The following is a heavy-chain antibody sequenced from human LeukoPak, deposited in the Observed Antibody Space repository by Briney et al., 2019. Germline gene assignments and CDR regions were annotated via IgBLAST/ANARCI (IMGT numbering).Heavy chain of an antibody. J-gene: IGHJ5*02. CDR1: GDSISSGSYF. V-gene: IGHV4-61*02. D-gene: IGHD4-11*01. Sequence: SETLSLTCTVSGDSISSGSYFWSWIRQPAGKGLEWIGRIYTSGSTNHNPSLKSRVTISVDTSKNQFSLKLSSVTAADTAVYYCARCRSDYRTVDPWGQGTLVSVSS. CDR2: IYTSGST. CDR3: ARCRSDYRTVDP.